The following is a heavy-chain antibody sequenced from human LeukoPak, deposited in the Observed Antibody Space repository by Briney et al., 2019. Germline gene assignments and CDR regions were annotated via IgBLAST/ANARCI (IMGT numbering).Heavy chain of an antibody. J-gene: IGHJ4*02. CDR3: ASHSTYYYDSSGYSPLDY. Sequence: PSETLSLTCTVSGGSISSYYWSWIRQPPGKGLEWIGYIYYSGSTNYNPSLKSRVTISVDTSKNQFSLKLSFVTAADTAVYYCASHSTYYYDSSGYSPLDYWGQGTLVTVSS. CDR2: IYYSGST. D-gene: IGHD3-22*01. CDR1: GGSISSYY. V-gene: IGHV4-59*01.